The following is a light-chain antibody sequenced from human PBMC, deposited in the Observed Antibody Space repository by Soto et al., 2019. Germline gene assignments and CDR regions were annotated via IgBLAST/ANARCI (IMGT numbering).Light chain of an antibody. CDR1: RSNIGSNYD. J-gene: IGLJ1*01. Sequence: QSVLTQPPSVSGAPGQRITISCTGSRSNIGSNYDVHWYRQLPGAPPTLLIYGNDNRPSGVPDRFSASKSGTSASLAINGLQTEDGGDYYCQSYDTTLPGVFGTGTKLTVL. CDR3: QSYDTTLPGV. V-gene: IGLV1-40*01. CDR2: GND.